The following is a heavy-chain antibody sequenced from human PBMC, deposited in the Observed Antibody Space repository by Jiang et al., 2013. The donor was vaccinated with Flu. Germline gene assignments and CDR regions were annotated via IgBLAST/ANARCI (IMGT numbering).Heavy chain of an antibody. D-gene: IGHD6-19*01. J-gene: IGHJ4*02. Sequence: AAWNWIRQSPSRGLEWLGRTYYRSKWYNDYAVSVKSRITINPDTSKNQFSLQLSSVTPEDTAVYHCAREDGYSSVVDYWGQGTLVTVSS. CDR2: TYYRSKWYN. CDR1: AA. CDR3: AREDGYSSVVDY. V-gene: IGHV6-1*01.